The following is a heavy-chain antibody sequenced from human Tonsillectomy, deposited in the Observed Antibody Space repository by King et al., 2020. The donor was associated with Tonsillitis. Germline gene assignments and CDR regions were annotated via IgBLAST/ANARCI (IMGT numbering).Heavy chain of an antibody. V-gene: IGHV3-53*01. CDR3: ARRVSPYYFDSSGYYLDY. Sequence: VQLVESGGGLIQPGGSLRLSCAASGFTVSSTYMNWVRQAPGKGLEWVSVIHSDGSAYYADSVKGRFTISRDNSKNTGYLQMNSLRVEDTAVYYCARRVSPYYFDSSGYYLDYWGLGTLVTVSS. J-gene: IGHJ4*02. D-gene: IGHD3-22*01. CDR1: GFTVSSTY. CDR2: IHSDGSA.